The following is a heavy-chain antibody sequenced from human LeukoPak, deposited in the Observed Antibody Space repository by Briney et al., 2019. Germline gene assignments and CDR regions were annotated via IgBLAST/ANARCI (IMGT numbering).Heavy chain of an antibody. CDR1: GFTFSDFY. V-gene: IGHV3-11*01. J-gene: IGHJ5*02. CDR3: AKGWLPFRDWFDP. Sequence: GGSLRLSCAASGFTFSDFYMNWIRQAPGKGLEWVSYISSSGSTIYYADSVKGRFTISRDNSKNTLYLQMNSLRAEDTAVYYCAKGWLPFRDWFDPWGQGTLVTVSS. D-gene: IGHD3-22*01. CDR2: ISSSGSTI.